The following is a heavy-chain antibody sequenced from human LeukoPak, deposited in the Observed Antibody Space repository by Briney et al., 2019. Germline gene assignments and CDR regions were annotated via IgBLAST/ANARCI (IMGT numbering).Heavy chain of an antibody. CDR3: ARDLEDYNNYGEMAI. CDR2: ISTSATYT. D-gene: IGHD4-11*01. J-gene: IGHJ4*02. CDR1: GFTFSSYT. Sequence: GGSLRLPCAVSGFTFSSYTMHWVRQAPMKGLEWVSSISTSATYTYYADSVKGRFSVSKDNAKNSLYLQMNSLRAEDTAVYFCARDLEDYNNYGEMAIWGQGTLVTVSS. V-gene: IGHV3-21*01.